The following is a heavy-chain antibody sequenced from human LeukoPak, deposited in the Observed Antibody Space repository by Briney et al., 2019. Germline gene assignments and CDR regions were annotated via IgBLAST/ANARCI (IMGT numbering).Heavy chain of an antibody. CDR3: AREGQWLAIGLDF. J-gene: IGHJ4*02. Sequence: GASVKVSCKASGYSFTSFGISWVRQAPGQGLEWMGWINAFNGNTNYAQNLQGRVTMTTDTSTSTAYMELRSLTSDDTAVYYCAREGQWLAIGLDFWGQGTLVTVSS. CDR1: GYSFTSFG. D-gene: IGHD6-19*01. V-gene: IGHV1-18*01. CDR2: INAFNGNT.